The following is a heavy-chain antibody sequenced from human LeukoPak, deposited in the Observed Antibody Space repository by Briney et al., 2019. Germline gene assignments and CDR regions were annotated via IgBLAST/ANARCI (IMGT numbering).Heavy chain of an antibody. CDR3: ARASYPGGPEGFDP. V-gene: IGHV3-23*01. J-gene: IGHJ5*02. D-gene: IGHD3-10*01. Sequence: PGGSLRLSCAASGFTFSNYAMSWVRQAPGKGLEWVSDISGSGDSANYADSVKGRFTISRDNSKNTLYLQMNSLRAEDTAVYYCARASYPGGPEGFDPWGQGTLVTVSS. CDR1: GFTFSNYA. CDR2: ISGSGDSA.